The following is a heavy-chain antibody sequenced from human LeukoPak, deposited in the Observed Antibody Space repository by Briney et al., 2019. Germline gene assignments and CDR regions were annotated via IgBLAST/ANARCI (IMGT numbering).Heavy chain of an antibody. CDR3: ASQYFTTNSHDYGGNPFDAFDI. Sequence: GSSVKVSCKASGGTFSSYAISWVRQAPGQGLEWMGGIIPIFGTANYAQKFQGRLTITTDESTSTVYMELSSLRSEDTAVYYCASQYFTTNSHDYGGNPFDAFDIWGQGTMVTVSA. CDR1: GGTFSSYA. CDR2: IIPIFGTA. V-gene: IGHV1-69*05. J-gene: IGHJ3*02. D-gene: IGHD4-23*01.